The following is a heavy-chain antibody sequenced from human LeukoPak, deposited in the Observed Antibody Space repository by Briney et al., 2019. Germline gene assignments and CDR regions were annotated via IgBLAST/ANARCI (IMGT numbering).Heavy chain of an antibody. CDR3: ARPSHSYGADAFDI. V-gene: IGHV3-73*01. D-gene: IGHD4-17*01. J-gene: IGHJ3*02. CDR1: AFTFSGSA. CDR2: ISSNGASYET. Sequence: PGGSLKLSCAASAFTFSGSAMHWVRQASGKGLEWMGRISSNGASYETAYAASVRGRLVLSRDDSESTAFLQMNSVKTEDTAVYYGARPSHSYGADAFDIWGQGTMVTVSS.